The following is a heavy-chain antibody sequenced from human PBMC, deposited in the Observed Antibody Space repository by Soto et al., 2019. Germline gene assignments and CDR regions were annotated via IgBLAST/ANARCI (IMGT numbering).Heavy chain of an antibody. CDR3: ARPEAGGRAMVDEMVSFDY. J-gene: IGHJ4*02. Sequence: GESLKISCKGSGYSFTSYWIGWVRQMPGKGLEWMGIIYPGDSDTRYSPSFQGQVTISADKSISTAYLQGSSLKASDTAMYYCARPEAGGRAMVDEMVSFDYWGQGTLVTVSS. V-gene: IGHV5-51*01. CDR2: IYPGDSDT. CDR1: GYSFTSYW. D-gene: IGHD5-18*01.